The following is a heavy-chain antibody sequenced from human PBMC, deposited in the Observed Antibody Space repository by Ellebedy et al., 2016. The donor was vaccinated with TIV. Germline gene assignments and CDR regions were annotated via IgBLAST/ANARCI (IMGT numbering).Heavy chain of an antibody. J-gene: IGHJ4*02. CDR2: ISGASDHI. D-gene: IGHD3-9*01. V-gene: IGHV3-11*06. CDR1: GFTFSDYY. CDR3: AREDTDWYYFDN. Sequence: GGSLRLSXAASGFTFSDYYMSWIRQAPGKGPEWVSSISGASDHIYYGDSVKGRFAISRDNTKNLLFLQMNSLRADDTAIYYCAREDTDWYYFDNWGQGTLVTVSS.